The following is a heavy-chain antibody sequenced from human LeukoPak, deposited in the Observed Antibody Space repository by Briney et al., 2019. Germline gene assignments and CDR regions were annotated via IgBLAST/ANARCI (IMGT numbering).Heavy chain of an antibody. D-gene: IGHD2-2*01. J-gene: IGHJ3*02. CDR3: ARDLGYCSSTSCYDDAFDI. Sequence: PSETLSLTCTVSGGSISSYYWSWIRQPPGKGLEWIGYIYYSGSTYYNPSLKSRVTISVDTSKNQFSLKLSSVTAADTAVYYCARDLGYCSSTSCYDDAFDIWGQGTMVTVSS. CDR2: IYYSGST. CDR1: GGSISSYY. V-gene: IGHV4-59*06.